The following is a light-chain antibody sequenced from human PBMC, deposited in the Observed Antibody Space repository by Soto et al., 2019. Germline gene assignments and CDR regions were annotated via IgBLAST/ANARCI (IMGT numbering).Light chain of an antibody. CDR3: HQRQSWPRT. J-gene: IGKJ1*01. CDR1: QYVGTR. V-gene: IGKV3-11*01. Sequence: EVVLTQSPVTLSLSPGERATFSCRASQYVGTRLAWYQHKPGQAPRLLIYYTSNRATGIPARFSGSGSGTDFTLTINSLAPEDFAIYYCHQRQSWPRTFGQGTKVDIK. CDR2: YTS.